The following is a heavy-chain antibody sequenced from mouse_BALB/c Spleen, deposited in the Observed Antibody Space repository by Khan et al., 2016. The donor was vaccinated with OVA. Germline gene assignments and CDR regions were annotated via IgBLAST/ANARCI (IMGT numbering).Heavy chain of an antibody. V-gene: IGHV1-18*01. D-gene: IGHD3-3*01. CDR2: INPKNGDT. CDR3: ARDAGRY. CDR1: GNTFPEFT. Sequence: EVQLQESGPELVKPGASVKISCKTSGNTFPEFTVHWVKQSLGKSLDWIGVINPKNGDTAYNQKFKGKATLTVDKSSSTAYMEFRSLTSEDSAVYYCARDAGRYWGQGTSVTVAS. J-gene: IGHJ4*01.